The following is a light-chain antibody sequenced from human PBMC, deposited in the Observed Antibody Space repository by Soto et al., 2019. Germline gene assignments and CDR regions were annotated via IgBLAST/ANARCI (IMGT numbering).Light chain of an antibody. J-gene: IGKJ4*01. Sequence: EVVMTQYPATLSVSPGEGVPLSCRANQGIGDTLAWYQHKPGQTPRLLIYDTSTRATGVPARFSGSRSGTEFTLTINSRQSEDFAIDYCPPYNNLPLTCGGGTKVESK. CDR1: QGIGDT. CDR2: DTS. CDR3: PPYNNLPLT. V-gene: IGKV3-15*01.